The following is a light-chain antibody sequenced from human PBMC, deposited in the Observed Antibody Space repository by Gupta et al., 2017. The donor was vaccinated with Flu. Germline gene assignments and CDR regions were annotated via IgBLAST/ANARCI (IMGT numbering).Light chain of an antibody. J-gene: IGKJ2*01. CDR3: QQSDSSPYT. CDR1: QSISTY. V-gene: IGKV1-39*01. CDR2: AAS. Sequence: PSSLSASVGDRVTSTCRASQSISTYLNWYQQKPGEAPKLLIYAASNLQSGVPSRFSGSGSGTDFTLTISSLQPEDFATYYCQQSDSSPYTFGQGTKLEIK.